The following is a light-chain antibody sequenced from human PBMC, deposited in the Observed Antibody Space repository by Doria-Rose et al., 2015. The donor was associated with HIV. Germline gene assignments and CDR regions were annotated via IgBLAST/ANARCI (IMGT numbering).Light chain of an antibody. CDR1: QSFGSTY. Sequence: TQSPGTLSLSPGERATLSCRASQSFGSTYLAWYQQKPGQAPSLLIYDGSTRATGIPDRFSASGPGTDSTLTINRLEPEDFALYYCHQYGTSWTFGQGTKVEI. CDR2: DGS. CDR3: HQYGTSWT. V-gene: IGKV3-20*01. J-gene: IGKJ1*01.